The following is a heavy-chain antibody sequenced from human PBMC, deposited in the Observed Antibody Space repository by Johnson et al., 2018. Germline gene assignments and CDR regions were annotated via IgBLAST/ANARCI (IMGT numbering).Heavy chain of an antibody. J-gene: IGHJ6*03. D-gene: IGHD3-16*01. V-gene: IGHV3-66*04. CDR3: ARPIGDNYDYYYYRDV. CDR2: IERDDST. CDR1: GVTVSSKY. Sequence: VQLVEYGGALLQPGGSLRLSCAVSGVTVSSKYIGWIRQARGKGLDGASIIERDDSTYYADTVKGRFTISRDNSKNTLYLQMNSLRAEDTAVYYCARPIGDNYDYYYYRDVWGKGATITVSS.